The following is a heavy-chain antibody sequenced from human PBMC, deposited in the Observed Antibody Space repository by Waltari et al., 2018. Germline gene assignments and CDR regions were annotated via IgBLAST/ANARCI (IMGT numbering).Heavy chain of an antibody. CDR3: ASGVLWFGEFYFDY. V-gene: IGHV4-34*01. D-gene: IGHD3-10*01. Sequence: QVQLQQWGAGLLKPSETLSLTCAVYGGSFSGYYWSWIRQPPGKGLEWTGEINHSGSTNYNPSLKSRVTISVDTSKNQFSLKLSSVTAADTAVYYCASGVLWFGEFYFDYWGQGTLVTVSS. J-gene: IGHJ4*02. CDR2: INHSGST. CDR1: GGSFSGYY.